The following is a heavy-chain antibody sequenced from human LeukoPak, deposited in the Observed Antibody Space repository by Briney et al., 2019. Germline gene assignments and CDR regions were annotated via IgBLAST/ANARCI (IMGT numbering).Heavy chain of an antibody. J-gene: IGHJ3*02. CDR1: GGSISSSSYY. Sequence: SETLSLTCTVSGGSISSSSYYWGWIRQPAGKGLEWIGRIYTSGSTNYNPSLKSRVTISVDTSKNQFSLKLSSVTAADTAVYYCATEPFGEFNDAFDIWGQGTMVTVSS. CDR2: IYTSGST. V-gene: IGHV4-61*02. D-gene: IGHD3-10*01. CDR3: ATEPFGEFNDAFDI.